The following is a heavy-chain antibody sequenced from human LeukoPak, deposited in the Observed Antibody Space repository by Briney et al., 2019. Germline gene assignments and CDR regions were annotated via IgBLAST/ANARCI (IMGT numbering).Heavy chain of an antibody. CDR2: ISWNSGSI. CDR3: AKDTTYMVRGVDFDY. V-gene: IGHV3-9*01. CDR1: GFTFDDYA. D-gene: IGHD3-10*01. J-gene: IGHJ4*02. Sequence: PGGSLRLSCAASGFTFDDYAMHWVRQAPGKGLEWVSGISWNSGSIGYADSVKGRFTISRDNAKNSLYLQMYSLRAEDTALYYCAKDTTYMVRGVDFDYWGQGTLVTVSS.